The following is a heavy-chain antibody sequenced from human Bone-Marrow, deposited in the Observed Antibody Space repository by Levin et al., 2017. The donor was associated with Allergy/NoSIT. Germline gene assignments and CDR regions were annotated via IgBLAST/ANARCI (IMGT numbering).Heavy chain of an antibody. CDR1: GFTFSHFA. J-gene: IGHJ4*02. CDR2: TSFDGRNK. Sequence: SGGSLRLSCAGSGFTFSHFAIHWVRQAPGKGLEWLAVTSFDGRNKAHADSVKGRFSISRDNTNETVFLDMASLRTEDTALYYCARAFSEWEHNVLGSWGQGTLVTVSS. D-gene: IGHD1-26*01. V-gene: IGHV3-30*04. CDR3: ARAFSEWEHNVLGS.